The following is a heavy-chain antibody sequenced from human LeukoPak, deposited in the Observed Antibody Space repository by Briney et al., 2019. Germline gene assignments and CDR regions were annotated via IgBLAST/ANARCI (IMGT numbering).Heavy chain of an antibody. CDR1: GFTFSSYA. D-gene: IGHD6-19*01. V-gene: IGHV3-23*01. J-gene: IGHJ4*02. CDR3: AKSEGSTNSGWYEWFFDY. Sequence: HPGGSLRLSCAASGFTFSSYAMSWVRQAPGKGLEWVSAISGSGGSTYYADSVKGRFTISRDNSKNTLYLQMNSLRAEDTAVYYCAKSEGSTNSGWYEWFFDYWGQGTLVTVSS. CDR2: ISGSGGST.